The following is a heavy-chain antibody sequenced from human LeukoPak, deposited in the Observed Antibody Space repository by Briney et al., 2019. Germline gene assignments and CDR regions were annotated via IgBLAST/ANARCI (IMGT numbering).Heavy chain of an antibody. J-gene: IGHJ5*02. D-gene: IGHD3-16*02. CDR2: IIPVFGAT. CDR3: ARSYAITFGGVTVDTGFDL. Sequence: SVKVSCKPSGGTFSTFAFSWVRQAPGQGLGWVGGIIPVFGATNSAQKFQGRLTISADESSTTTYMELSSLRSEDTAIYYCARSYAITFGGVTVDTGFDLWGQGTLVIVSS. CDR1: GGTFSTFA. V-gene: IGHV1-69*13.